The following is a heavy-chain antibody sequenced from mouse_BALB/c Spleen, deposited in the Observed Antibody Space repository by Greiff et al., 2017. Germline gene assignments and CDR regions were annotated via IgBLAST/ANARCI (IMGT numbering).Heavy chain of an antibody. CDR3: AGLRPYYAMDY. Sequence: VHVKQSGAELVKPGASVKLSCTASGFNIKDTYMHWVKQRPEQGLEWIGRIDPANGNTKYDPKFQGKATITADTSSNTAYLQLSSLTSEDTAVYYCAGLRPYYAMDYWGQGTSVTVSS. J-gene: IGHJ4*01. CDR2: IDPANGNT. CDR1: GFNIKDTY. D-gene: IGHD1-2*01. V-gene: IGHV14-3*02.